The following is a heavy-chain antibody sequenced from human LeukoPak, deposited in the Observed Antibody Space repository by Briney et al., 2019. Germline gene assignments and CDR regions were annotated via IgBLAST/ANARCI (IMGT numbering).Heavy chain of an antibody. CDR2: MSYDGSYK. CDR3: ARERTGGWDAFDF. D-gene: IGHD6-19*01. Sequence: GGSLRLSCAASEFTFSTYGMHWVRQAPGKGLEWVAAMSYDGSYKFYADSVKGRFTTSRDNSKSTLYLQMNSLRAEDTAVYYCARERTGGWDAFDFWGQGTLVTVSS. CDR1: EFTFSTYG. J-gene: IGHJ4*02. V-gene: IGHV3-30*03.